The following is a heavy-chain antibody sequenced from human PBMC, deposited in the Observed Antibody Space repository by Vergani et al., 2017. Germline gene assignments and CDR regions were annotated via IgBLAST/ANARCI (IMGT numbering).Heavy chain of an antibody. J-gene: IGHJ5*02. V-gene: IGHV4-39*07. D-gene: IGHD6-13*01. CDR1: NDSVSNTFYY. Sequence: QVQLQESGPGLVKPSETLSLTCTVSNDSVSNTFYYWGWIRQTPGKGLEWIGEINHSGSTNYNPSLKSRVTISVDTSKNQFSLKLSSVTAADTAVYYCAREVAAAGTGWFDPWGQGTLVTVSS. CDR2: INHSGST. CDR3: AREVAAAGTGWFDP.